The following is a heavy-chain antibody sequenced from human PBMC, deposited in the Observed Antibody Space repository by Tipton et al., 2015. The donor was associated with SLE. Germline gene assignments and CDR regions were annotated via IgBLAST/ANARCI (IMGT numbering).Heavy chain of an antibody. CDR1: GGSISSSSYY. V-gene: IGHV4-39*07. CDR2: INHSGST. Sequence: TLSLTCTVSGGSISSSSYYWGWFRQPPGKGLAWIGEINHSGSTNYNPSLKSRVTISVDTSKNQFSLKLSSVTAADTAVYYCARGLQGDSSGWAFDIWGQGTMVTVSS. CDR3: ARGLQGDSSGWAFDI. D-gene: IGHD3-22*01. J-gene: IGHJ3*02.